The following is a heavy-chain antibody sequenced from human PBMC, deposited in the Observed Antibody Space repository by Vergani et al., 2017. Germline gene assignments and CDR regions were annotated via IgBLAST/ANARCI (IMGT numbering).Heavy chain of an antibody. CDR2: ISGSGGST. CDR1: GFTFSSYA. Sequence: EVQLLESGGGLVQPGGSLRLSCAASGFTFSSYAMSWVRQAPGKGLEWVSAISGSGGSTFYADSVKGRFTISRDNSKNTLYLQMNSLRAEDTALYDCAKSAVPDNAYDDILTGYYYYYYGMDVWGQGTTVTVSS. D-gene: IGHD3-9*01. V-gene: IGHV3-23*01. CDR3: AKSAVPDNAYDDILTGYYYYYYGMDV. J-gene: IGHJ6*02.